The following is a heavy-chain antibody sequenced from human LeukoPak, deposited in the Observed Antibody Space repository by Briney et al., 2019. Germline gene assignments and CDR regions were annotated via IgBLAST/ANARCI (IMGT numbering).Heavy chain of an antibody. V-gene: IGHV6-1*01. D-gene: IGHD3-22*01. CDR3: ARGADHTYDSSGYYYS. J-gene: IGHJ4*02. Sequence: SQTLSLTCAISGDSVSSNSAAWNWIRQSPSRGLEWLGRTYYRSKWYNDYAVSVKSRITINPDTSKNQFSLQLNSVTPEDTAVYYCARGADHTYDSSGYYYSWGQGTLVTVSS. CDR1: GDSVSSNSAA. CDR2: TYYRSKWYN.